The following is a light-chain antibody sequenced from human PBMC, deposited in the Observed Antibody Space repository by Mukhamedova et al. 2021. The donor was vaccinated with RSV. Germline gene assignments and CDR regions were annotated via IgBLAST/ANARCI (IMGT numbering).Light chain of an antibody. CDR2: EVN. CDR1: DVGAYNY. Sequence: DVGAYNYVSWYQQHPGKAPKLMIYEVNNRPSGVSNRFSGSKSGNTASLTISGLQAEDEADYYCSSYTSSSTLEVVGGGTKVTVL. CDR3: SSYTSSSTLEV. J-gene: IGLJ2*01. V-gene: IGLV2-14*01.